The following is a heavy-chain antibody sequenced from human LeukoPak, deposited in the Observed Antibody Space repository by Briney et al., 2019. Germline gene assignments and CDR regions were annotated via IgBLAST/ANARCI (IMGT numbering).Heavy chain of an antibody. CDR3: ARGGYSYGYTFDY. Sequence: GGSLRLSCSASGFTFSSYSMNWVRQAPGKGLEWVSYISSSSTIYYADSVKGRFTISRDNAKNSLYLQMNSLRAEDTAVYYCARGGYSYGYTFDYWGQGTLVTVSS. J-gene: IGHJ4*02. CDR2: ISSSSTI. D-gene: IGHD5-18*01. V-gene: IGHV3-48*01. CDR1: GFTFSSYS.